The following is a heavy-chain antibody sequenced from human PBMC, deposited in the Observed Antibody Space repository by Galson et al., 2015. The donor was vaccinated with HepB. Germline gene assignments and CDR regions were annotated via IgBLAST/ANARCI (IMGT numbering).Heavy chain of an antibody. D-gene: IGHD3/OR15-3a*01. V-gene: IGHV3-7*01. J-gene: IGHJ4*02. CDR3: VRSVDRSVDY. CDR2: IKYDGSEK. Sequence: SLRLSCAASGSRFSSHWMSWVRQAPGKGLGWVATIKYDGSEKLYVDSVKGRFTISRDNTENSLYLQMNSLRDDDTAVYYCVRSVDRSVDYWGQGALVTVSS. CDR1: GSRFSSHW.